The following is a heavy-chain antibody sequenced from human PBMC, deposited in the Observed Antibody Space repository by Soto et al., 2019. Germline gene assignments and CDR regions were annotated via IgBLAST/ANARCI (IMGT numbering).Heavy chain of an antibody. J-gene: IGHJ4*02. CDR1: GGTFSSYA. CDR3: ARDPTERQNQVDYGY. CDR2: IIPIFGTA. Sequence: QVQLVQSGAEVKRPGSSVKVSCKASGGTFSSYAISWVRQAPGQGLEWMGGIIPIFGTANYAQKFQGRVTITADKSTSTAYMELSSLRSEDTAVYYCARDPTERQNQVDYGYWGQGTLVTVSS. D-gene: IGHD4-17*01. V-gene: IGHV1-69*06.